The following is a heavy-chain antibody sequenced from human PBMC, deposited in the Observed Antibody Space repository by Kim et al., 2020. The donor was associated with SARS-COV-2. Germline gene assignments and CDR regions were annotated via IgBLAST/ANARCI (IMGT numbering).Heavy chain of an antibody. CDR2: ISAHNGDT. V-gene: IGHV1-18*01. Sequence: ASVKVSCKTSGYTFSSYGISWVRQAPGQGLEWMGWISAHNGDTKFAQKFQDRVTVTTDTSTSTAYMELRSLRSDDTGVYYCARDRHCSGGKFFEYAFDLWGQGTMVPVSS. D-gene: IGHD2-15*01. CDR1: GYTFSSYG. CDR3: ARDRHCSGGKFFEYAFDL. J-gene: IGHJ3*01.